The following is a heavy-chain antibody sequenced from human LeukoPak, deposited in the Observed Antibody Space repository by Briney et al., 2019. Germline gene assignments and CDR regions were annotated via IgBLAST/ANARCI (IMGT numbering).Heavy chain of an antibody. J-gene: IGHJ2*01. Sequence: PSETLSLTCTVSGGSFSSYYWTWIRQPAGKGLEWIGRIYNSGTTNYSPSLESRVTMSLDTSKNRFSLSLSSVTAADTVVYYCARDRLGATGHWRIDVWGRGTLVTVSS. V-gene: IGHV4-4*07. CDR1: GGSFSSYY. CDR3: ARDRLGATGHWRIDV. CDR2: IYNSGTT. D-gene: IGHD1-26*01.